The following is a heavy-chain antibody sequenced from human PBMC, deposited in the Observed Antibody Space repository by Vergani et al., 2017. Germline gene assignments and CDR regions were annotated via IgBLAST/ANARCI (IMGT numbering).Heavy chain of an antibody. Sequence: QVQLQESGPGLVKPSETLSLTCTVSGGSISSYYWSWIRQPPGKGLEWIGYIYYSGSTNYNPSLKSRVTISVDTSKNQFSLKLSSVTAADKAVYYCASARLGWFDPWGQGTLVTVSS. V-gene: IGHV4-59*01. CDR2: IYYSGST. D-gene: IGHD3-16*01. CDR3: ASARLGWFDP. CDR1: GGSISSYY. J-gene: IGHJ5*02.